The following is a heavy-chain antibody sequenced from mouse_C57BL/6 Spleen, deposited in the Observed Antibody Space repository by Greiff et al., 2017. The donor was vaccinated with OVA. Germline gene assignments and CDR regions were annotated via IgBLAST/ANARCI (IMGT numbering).Heavy chain of an antibody. J-gene: IGHJ4*01. Sequence: EVKVVESGEGLVKPGGSLKLSCAASGFTFSSYAMSWVRQTPEKRLEWVAYISSGGDYIYYADTVKGRFTISRDNARNTLYLQMSSLTSEDTAMYYCTRVYYGSSYGYAMDYWGQGTSVTVSS. CDR2: ISSGGDYI. V-gene: IGHV5-9-1*02. CDR3: TRVYYGSSYGYAMDY. D-gene: IGHD1-1*01. CDR1: GFTFSSYA.